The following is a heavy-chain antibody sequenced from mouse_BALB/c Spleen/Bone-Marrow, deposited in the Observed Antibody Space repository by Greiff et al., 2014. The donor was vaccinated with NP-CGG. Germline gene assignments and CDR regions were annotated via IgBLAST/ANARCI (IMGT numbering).Heavy chain of an antibody. Sequence: EVKLVESGGGLVKPGGSLKLSCAASGFTFSSYAMSWVRQTPEKRLEWVASISSGGSTYYPDSVKVRFTISRDNARNILYLQMSSLRSEDTAMYYGARGGGYYYAMDYWGQGTSVTVSS. CDR2: ISSGGST. CDR3: ARGGGYYYAMDY. J-gene: IGHJ4*01. CDR1: GFTFSSYA. V-gene: IGHV5-6-5*01.